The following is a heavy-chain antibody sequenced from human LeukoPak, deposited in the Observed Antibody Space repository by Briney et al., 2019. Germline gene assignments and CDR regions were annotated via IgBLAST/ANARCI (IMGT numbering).Heavy chain of an antibody. Sequence: GGSQRLSCAASGFTFSSYSMNWVRQAPGKGLEWVSSISSSSSYIYYADSVKGRFTISRDNAKNSLYLQMNSLRAEDTAVYYCARLISSSEGWFDPWGQGTLVTVSS. CDR3: ARLISSSEGWFDP. CDR2: ISSSSSYI. CDR1: GFTFSSYS. J-gene: IGHJ5*02. V-gene: IGHV3-21*01. D-gene: IGHD6-6*01.